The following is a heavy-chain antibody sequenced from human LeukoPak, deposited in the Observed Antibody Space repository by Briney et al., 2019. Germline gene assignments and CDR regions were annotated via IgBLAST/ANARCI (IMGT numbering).Heavy chain of an antibody. CDR3: ARSSYYNFWSGPFDF. D-gene: IGHD3-3*01. CDR2: IYTSGST. J-gene: IGHJ4*02. V-gene: IGHV4-61*02. Sequence: PSETLSLTCIVSGDSISSDKYYWNWIRQPAGKGLEWIGRIYTSGSTNYNPSLKSRVTISVDTSKNQFSLKLSSVTAADSAVYFCARSSYYNFWSGPFDFWGQGTLVTVSS. CDR1: GDSISSDKYY.